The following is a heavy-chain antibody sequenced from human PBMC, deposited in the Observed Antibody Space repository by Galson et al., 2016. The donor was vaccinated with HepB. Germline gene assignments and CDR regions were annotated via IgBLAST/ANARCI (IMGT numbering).Heavy chain of an antibody. J-gene: IGHJ2*01. CDR3: AKDWEESAGFSYWYFDL. D-gene: IGHD1-26*01. V-gene: IGHV3-23*01. CDR2: ISSSGRST. Sequence: SLRLSCAASGFTFSSYALSWVRQAPGKGLEWVSAISSSGRSTQYADSVKGRFTFSRDNSKNTLYLQMNSLRAEDTAVYYCAKDWEESAGFSYWYFDLWGRGTLVTVSS. CDR1: GFTFSSYA.